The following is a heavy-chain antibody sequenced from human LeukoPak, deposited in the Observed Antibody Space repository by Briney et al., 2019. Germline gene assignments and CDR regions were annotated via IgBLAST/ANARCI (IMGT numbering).Heavy chain of an antibody. D-gene: IGHD2-15*01. J-gene: IGHJ4*02. CDR3: ARDTGYCSGGSCYSLSY. Sequence: SVTVSCTASGGTFSSYAISWVRQAPGQGLEWMGGIIPIFGTANYAQKFQVRVTITADESTSTAYMELSSLRSEDTAVYYCARDTGYCSGGSCYSLSYWGQGTLVTVSS. CDR1: GGTFSSYA. CDR2: IIPIFGTA. V-gene: IGHV1-69*13.